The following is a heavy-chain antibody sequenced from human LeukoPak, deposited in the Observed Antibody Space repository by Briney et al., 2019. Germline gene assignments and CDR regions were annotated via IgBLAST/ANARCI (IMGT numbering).Heavy chain of an antibody. D-gene: IGHD2-2*01. CDR2: ISGNNDNP. Sequence: ASVRVSCTTSAYTFSNFGINWVRQAPGQGLEWMGWISGNNDNPNYGQKFQGRLTVTTDTSTSTAYMELRNLRFDDTAVYYCARDGTSTDDYWGQGTLVTVSS. CDR3: ARDGTSTDDY. V-gene: IGHV1-18*01. CDR1: AYTFSNFG. J-gene: IGHJ4*02.